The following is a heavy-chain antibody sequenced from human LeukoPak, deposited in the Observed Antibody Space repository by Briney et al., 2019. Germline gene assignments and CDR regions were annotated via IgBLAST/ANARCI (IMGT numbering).Heavy chain of an antibody. CDR2: IYHSGST. D-gene: IGHD3-16*01. CDR3: ARVVSRQIGGFDP. Sequence: PSETLSLTCAVSGYSISSGYYWGWIRQPPGKGPEWIGSIYHSGSTYYNPSLKSRVTISVDTSENQFSLNLTSVTAADTAVYYCARVVSRQIGGFDPWGQGTVVTVSS. V-gene: IGHV4-38-2*01. J-gene: IGHJ5*02. CDR1: GYSISSGYY.